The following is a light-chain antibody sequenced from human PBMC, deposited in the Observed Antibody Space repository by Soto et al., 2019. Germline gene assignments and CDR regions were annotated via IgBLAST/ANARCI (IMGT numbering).Light chain of an antibody. CDR2: DVR. V-gene: IGLV2-14*01. Sequence: QSALAQPASVSGSPGQSITISCTGTSSDVGGYNYVSWYQQYPGKAPKLMIYDVRNRPSGVSNRFSGSKSVNTASLTISGLQAEDEADYYRSSYTTISTYVFGTGTKVTVL. CDR1: SSDVGGYNY. J-gene: IGLJ1*01. CDR3: SSYTTISTYV.